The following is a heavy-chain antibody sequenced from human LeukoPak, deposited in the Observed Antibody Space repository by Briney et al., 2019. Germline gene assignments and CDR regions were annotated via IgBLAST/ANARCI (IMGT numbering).Heavy chain of an antibody. D-gene: IGHD3-16*02. CDR2: IIHSGST. CDR3: ARARYYDYVGVSYRPGVPDY. V-gene: IGHV4-34*12. CDR1: GGSFSGYY. J-gene: IGHJ4*02. Sequence: PSETLSLTCAVYGGSFSGYYWSWVRQTPGKGLEWVGEIIHSGSTSYNTSLMSRVTISVETSKKKFPLMLSSVAAADTAVYYCARARYYDYVGVSYRPGVPDYWGQGTLVTVSS.